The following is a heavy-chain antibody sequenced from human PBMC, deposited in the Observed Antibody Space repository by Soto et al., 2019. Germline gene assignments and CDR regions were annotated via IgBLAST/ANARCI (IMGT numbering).Heavy chain of an antibody. J-gene: IGHJ4*02. CDR3: VRYSSSPGYFDY. CDR1: GFTFSSYS. V-gene: IGHV3-21*01. CDR2: ISSSSSYI. Sequence: GGSLRLSCAASGFTFSSYSMNWVRQAPGKGLEWVSSISSSSSYIYYADSVKGRFTISRDNAKNSLYLQMNSLRAEDTAVYYCVRYSSSPGYFDYWGQGTLVTVSS. D-gene: IGHD6-6*01.